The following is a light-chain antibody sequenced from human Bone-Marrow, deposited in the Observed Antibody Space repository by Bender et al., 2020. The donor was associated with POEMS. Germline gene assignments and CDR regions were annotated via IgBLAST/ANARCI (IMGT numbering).Light chain of an antibody. CDR3: QAWDSSVGVV. CDR1: KLGDKY. CDR2: QDN. J-gene: IGLJ3*02. V-gene: IGLV3-1*01. Sequence: SYELNQPPSLSVSPGQTASITCSGDKLGDKYVCWYQQRPGQSPFLVMYQDNKRPSGIPERFSGSNSGNTATLTISGTQAMDEADYYCQAWDSSVGVVFGGGTKLSVL.